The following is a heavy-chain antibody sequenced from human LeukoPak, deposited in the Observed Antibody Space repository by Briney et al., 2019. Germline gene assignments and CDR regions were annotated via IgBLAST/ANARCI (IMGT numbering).Heavy chain of an antibody. D-gene: IGHD5-12*01. CDR1: GGTFSSYT. V-gene: IGHV1-69*04. CDR3: ARDDIVAPRGY. Sequence: SVKVSCKASGGTFSSYTMSWVRQAPGQGLEWMGRIIPILGIANYAQKFQGRVTITADKSTSTAYMELSSLRSEDTAVYYCARDDIVAPRGYWGQGTLVTVSS. CDR2: IIPILGIA. J-gene: IGHJ4*02.